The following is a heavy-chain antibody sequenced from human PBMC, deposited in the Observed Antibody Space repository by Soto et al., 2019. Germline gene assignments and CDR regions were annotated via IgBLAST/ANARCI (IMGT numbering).Heavy chain of an antibody. D-gene: IGHD2-15*01. J-gene: IGHJ3*02. CDR2: IIPIFGTA. CDR1: GGTFSSYA. Sequence: QVQLVQSGAEVKKPGSSVKVSCKASGGTFSSYAISWVRQAPGQGLEWMGGIIPIFGTANYAQKFQGRVTITADESTSTAYMELRSRRSEDTAVYYCARGGVVAARDAFDIWGQGTMVTVSS. V-gene: IGHV1-69*01. CDR3: ARGGVVAARDAFDI.